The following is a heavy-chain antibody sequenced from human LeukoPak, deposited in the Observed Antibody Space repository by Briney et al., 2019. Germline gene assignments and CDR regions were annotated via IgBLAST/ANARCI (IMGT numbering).Heavy chain of an antibody. CDR1: GFTFSSYA. CDR3: AKEVHGSGTLYLDY. V-gene: IGHV3-30-3*01. Sequence: PGGSLRLSCAASGFTFSSYAMHWVRQAPGKGLEWVAIISSDGSNKYYADSVKGRFSISRDNSKNTLNLQMNSLRADDTAVYYCAKEVHGSGTLYLDYWGQGALVTVPS. D-gene: IGHD3-10*01. CDR2: ISSDGSNK. J-gene: IGHJ4*02.